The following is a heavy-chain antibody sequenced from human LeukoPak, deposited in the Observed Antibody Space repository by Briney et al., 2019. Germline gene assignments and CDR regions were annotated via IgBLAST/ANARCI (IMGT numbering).Heavy chain of an antibody. V-gene: IGHV3-30*18. CDR2: MSYDGSDK. D-gene: IGHD6-13*01. CDR3: AKAVGSISWSFDY. CDR1: GFTFSTYG. J-gene: IGHJ4*02. Sequence: GGSLRLSCEASGFTFSTYGMYWVRQAPGKGLEWVALMSYDGSDKSYADSVKGRFTISRDNSKTTLYLQMDSLRGDDAAVYYCAKAVGSISWSFDYWGQGTLVTVSS.